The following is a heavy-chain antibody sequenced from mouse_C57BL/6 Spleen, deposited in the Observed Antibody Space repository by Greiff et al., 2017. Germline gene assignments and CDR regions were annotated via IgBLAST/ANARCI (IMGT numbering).Heavy chain of an antibody. D-gene: IGHD1-1*01. CDR3: TLITTWAY. CDR2: IDPENGDT. V-gene: IGHV14-4*01. Sequence: EVQLQQSGAELVRPGASVKLSCTASGFNIKDDYMHWLKQRPEQGLEWIGWIDPENGDTEYASKFQGKATITADTSSNTAYLQLSSLTSEDTAVYYCTLITTWAYWGQGTLVTVSA. J-gene: IGHJ3*01. CDR1: GFNIKDDY.